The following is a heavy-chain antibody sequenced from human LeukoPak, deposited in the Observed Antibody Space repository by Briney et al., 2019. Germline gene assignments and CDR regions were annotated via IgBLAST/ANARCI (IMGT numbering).Heavy chain of an antibody. J-gene: IGHJ4*02. CDR1: GGSISSGGYY. V-gene: IGHV4-31*03. CDR3: ARNNFGDFLELAY. CDR2: IYSSGLT. Sequence: PSETLSLTCTVSGGSISSGGYYWSWIRQHPGKGLEWIGYIYSSGLTHYNPSVKSRLTISIDTSKNQFSLNLSSVTAADTAVYYCARNNFGDFLELAYWGQGTLVTVSS. D-gene: IGHD2-21*02.